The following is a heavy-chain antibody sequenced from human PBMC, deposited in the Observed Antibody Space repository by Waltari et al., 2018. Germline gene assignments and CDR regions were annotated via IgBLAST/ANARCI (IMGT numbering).Heavy chain of an antibody. CDR3: AREIAVAGLGAFDI. V-gene: IGHV3-53*01. D-gene: IGHD6-19*01. CDR2: IYSGGST. J-gene: IGHJ3*02. Sequence: EVQLVESGGGLIQPGGSLRLSCAASGFTVSSNYMSWVRQAPGKGLGWVSVIYSGGSTYYADSVKGRFTISRDNSKNTLYLQMNSLRAEDTAVYYCAREIAVAGLGAFDIWGQGTMVTVSS. CDR1: GFTVSSNY.